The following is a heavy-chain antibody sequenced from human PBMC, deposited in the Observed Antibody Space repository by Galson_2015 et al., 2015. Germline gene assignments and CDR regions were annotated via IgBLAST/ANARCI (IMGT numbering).Heavy chain of an antibody. V-gene: IGHV1-18*01. D-gene: IGHD4-17*01. Sequence: QHGAAVKKPGASVSVSCKASGCTFPRYGISWVRQAPGQGLEWMGWLSAYNGNTNYAQKLQGRVTMTTDTSTSTAYMELRSLRSDDTAVYYCAREVRCGDYWFDPWGQGTLVTVSS. CDR1: GCTFPRYG. CDR2: LSAYNGNT. J-gene: IGHJ5*02. CDR3: AREVRCGDYWFDP.